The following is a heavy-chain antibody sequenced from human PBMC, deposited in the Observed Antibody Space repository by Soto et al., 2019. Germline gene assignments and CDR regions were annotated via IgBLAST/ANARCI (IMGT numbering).Heavy chain of an antibody. D-gene: IGHD2-2*01. J-gene: IGHJ4*02. CDR2: ISYDGSNK. Sequence: GGSLRLSCAASGFTFSSYAMHWVRQAPGKGLEWVAVISYDGSNKYYADSVKGRFTISRDNSKNTLYLQMNSLRVEDTAVYYCARGPSSLTRFDYWGQGTLVTVSS. CDR3: ARGPSSLTRFDY. CDR1: GFTFSSYA. V-gene: IGHV3-30-3*01.